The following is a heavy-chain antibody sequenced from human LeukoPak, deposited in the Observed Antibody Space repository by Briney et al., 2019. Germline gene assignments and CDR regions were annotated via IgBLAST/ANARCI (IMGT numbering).Heavy chain of an antibody. CDR1: GGSISSGSYY. J-gene: IGHJ6*03. D-gene: IGHD4-23*01. CDR3: ARDWATPYYYYMDV. V-gene: IGHV4-61*02. Sequence: PSGTLSLTCTVSGGSISSGSYYWSWIRQPAGKRLEWIGRIYTSGSTNYNPSLKSRVTISVDTSKNQFSLKLSSVTAADTAVYYCARDWATPYYYYMDVWGKGTTVTVSS. CDR2: IYTSGST.